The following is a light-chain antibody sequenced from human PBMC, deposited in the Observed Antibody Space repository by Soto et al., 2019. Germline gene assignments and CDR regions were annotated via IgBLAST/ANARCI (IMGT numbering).Light chain of an antibody. CDR3: QQRANRPYT. CDR2: HAS. CDR1: QSVSTY. V-gene: IGKV3-11*01. Sequence: EIVLTQSPATLSLSPGERATLSCRASQSVSTYVAWYQQKPGQAPRLVLYHASNRATGIPARFSGSGSETDFTLSISSLEPEDVAVYYCQQRANRPYTFGQGTRLEI. J-gene: IGKJ2*01.